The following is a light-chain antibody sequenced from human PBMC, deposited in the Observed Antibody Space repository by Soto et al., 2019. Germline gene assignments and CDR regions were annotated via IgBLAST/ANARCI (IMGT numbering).Light chain of an antibody. CDR3: QQYNDWPRT. Sequence: EIVMTQSPATLAVSPGERATLSCRASQIVSSNLAWYQQKAGQAPRLLIYGASTRSIGIPARFSGSGSGKESTLTISSLQSEDFAVYYCQQYNDWPRTFGQGTKVDI. CDR1: QIVSSN. V-gene: IGKV3-15*01. J-gene: IGKJ2*01. CDR2: GAS.